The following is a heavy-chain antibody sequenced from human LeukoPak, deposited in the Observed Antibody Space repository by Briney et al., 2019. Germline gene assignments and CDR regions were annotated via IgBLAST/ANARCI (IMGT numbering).Heavy chain of an antibody. V-gene: IGHV1-3*01. CDR3: ARDVGSSSWYDY. CDR2: INAGNGNT. CDR1: GYTFTSYA. D-gene: IGHD6-13*01. J-gene: IGHJ4*02. Sequence: VKVSCKASGYTFTSYAMHWVRQAPGQRLEWMGWINAGNGNTKYSQKFQGRVTITRDTSASTAYMELSSLRSEDTAVYYCARDVGSSSWYDYWGQGTLVTVSS.